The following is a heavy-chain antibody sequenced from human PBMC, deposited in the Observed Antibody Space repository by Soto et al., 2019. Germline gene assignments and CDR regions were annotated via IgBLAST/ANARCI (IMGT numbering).Heavy chain of an antibody. D-gene: IGHD3-3*01. Sequence: QVQLVQSGAEVKKPGASVKVSCKSSGYTFTAYHIHWVRQAPGQGLEWMGWINTNSGVTNYTQKFQGWVTMTRDTSIDTAYMELNRLTSDDAAIYYCARDHGYHDFWRGFVNNYGMDVWGQGTTVTVSS. J-gene: IGHJ6*02. V-gene: IGHV1-2*04. CDR3: ARDHGYHDFWRGFVNNYGMDV. CDR2: INTNSGVT. CDR1: GYTFTAYH.